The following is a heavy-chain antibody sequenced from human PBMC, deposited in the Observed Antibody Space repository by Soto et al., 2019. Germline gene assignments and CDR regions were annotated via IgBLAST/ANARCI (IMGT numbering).Heavy chain of an antibody. CDR2: ISAHNRNT. J-gene: IGHJ4*02. CDR3: ARGRDGDY. V-gene: IGHV1-18*01. Sequence: QVHLVQSGAEVKKPGASVKVSCKGSGYTFTSYGITWVRQAPGQGLEWMGWISAHNRNTNYAQKLQGTVTVTTNTSTSTAYMELRSLRSDDTAVYDCARGRDGDYRGQGALVTVSS. D-gene: IGHD6-6*01. CDR1: GYTFTSYG.